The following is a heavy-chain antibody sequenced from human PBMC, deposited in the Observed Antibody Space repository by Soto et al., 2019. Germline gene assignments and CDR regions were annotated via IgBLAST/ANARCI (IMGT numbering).Heavy chain of an antibody. CDR1: GFTFTSSA. J-gene: IGHJ1*01. D-gene: IGHD6-19*01. V-gene: IGHV1-58*01. Sequence: SVKVSCKASGFTFTSSAVQWVRQARGQRLEWIGWIVVGSGNTNYAQKFQERVTITRDMSTSTAYMELSGLRSEDTAGYYWGADLSGIAVAGTGVDWG. CDR2: IVVGSGNT. CDR3: GADLSGIAVAGTGVD.